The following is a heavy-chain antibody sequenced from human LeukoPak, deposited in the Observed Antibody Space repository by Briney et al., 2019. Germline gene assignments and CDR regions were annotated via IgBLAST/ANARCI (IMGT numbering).Heavy chain of an antibody. Sequence: SETLSLTCTVPGGSISSYYWSWIRQPPGKGLEWIGYIYYSGSTNYNPSLKSRVTISVDTSKNQFSLKLSSVTAADTAVYYCAASYFYYDYVWGSYRSGYYFDYWGQGTLVTVSS. CDR1: GGSISSYY. V-gene: IGHV4-59*01. CDR3: AASYFYYDYVWGSYRSGYYFDY. J-gene: IGHJ4*02. D-gene: IGHD3-16*02. CDR2: IYYSGST.